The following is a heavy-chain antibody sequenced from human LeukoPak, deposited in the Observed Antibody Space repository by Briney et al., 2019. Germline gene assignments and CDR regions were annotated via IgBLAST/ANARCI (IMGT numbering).Heavy chain of an antibody. V-gene: IGHV4-59*12. D-gene: IGHD6-19*01. CDR1: GGSISSYY. CDR3: ARVPYSSGWYLN. Sequence: SETLSLTCTVSGGSISSYYWSWIRQPPGKGLEWIGYIYYSGSTNYNPSLKSRVTISVDTSKNQFSLKLSSVTAADTAVYYCARVPYSSGWYLNWGQGTLVTVSS. J-gene: IGHJ4*02. CDR2: IYYSGST.